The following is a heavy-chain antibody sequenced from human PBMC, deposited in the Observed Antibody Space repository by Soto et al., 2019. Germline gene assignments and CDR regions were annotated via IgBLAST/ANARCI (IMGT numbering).Heavy chain of an antibody. CDR3: ARDRGEVTRYCISTSCPREFDY. Sequence: GSLRLSCAASGFTFNTYPMSWVRQTPGKGLEWVSAIGGGGFDTYYADSVKGRFTISRDNSKNTLYLQMGSLRAEDMAVYYCARDRGEVTRYCISTSCPREFDYWGQGTLVTVSS. D-gene: IGHD2-2*01. CDR1: GFTFNTYP. V-gene: IGHV3-23*01. J-gene: IGHJ4*02. CDR2: IGGGGFDT.